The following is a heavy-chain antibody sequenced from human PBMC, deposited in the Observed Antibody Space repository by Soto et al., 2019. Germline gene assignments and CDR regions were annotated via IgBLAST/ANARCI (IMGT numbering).Heavy chain of an antibody. Sequence: QVQLVQSGAEVKKPGSSVKVSCKASGGTFSSYAISWLRQAPGQGLEWMGGIIPIFGTANYAQKFQGRVTITADESTSTAYVELSSLRSEDTAVYYCASIRAWQEYYYGMDVWGQGTTVTVSS. V-gene: IGHV1-69*01. CDR2: IIPIFGTA. D-gene: IGHD5-12*01. CDR3: ASIRAWQEYYYGMDV. J-gene: IGHJ6*02. CDR1: GGTFSSYA.